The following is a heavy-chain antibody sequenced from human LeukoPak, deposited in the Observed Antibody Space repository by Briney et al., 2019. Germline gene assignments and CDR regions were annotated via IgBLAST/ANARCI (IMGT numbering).Heavy chain of an antibody. D-gene: IGHD6-13*01. CDR2: MNPNSGNT. V-gene: IGHV1-8*02. CDR3: ARVPLPSGYSRFDP. J-gene: IGHJ5*02. CDR1: GYTFTSYD. Sequence: ASVKVSCKASGYTFTSYDINWVRQATGQGLEWMGWMNPNSGNTGYAQKFQGRVTMTRNTSISTAYMELSSLRSEDTAVYYCARVPLPSGYSRFDPWGQGTLVTVSS.